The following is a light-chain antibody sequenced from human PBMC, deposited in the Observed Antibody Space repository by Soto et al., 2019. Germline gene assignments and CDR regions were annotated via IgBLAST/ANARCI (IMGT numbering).Light chain of an antibody. CDR2: AAS. CDR1: ESINTY. CDR3: QQANSPPLT. J-gene: IGKJ4*01. V-gene: IGKV1-12*01. Sequence: DIQMTQSPSAVSATVGDRVTITCRASESINTYLAWYQQQPGKAPKLLIYAASSLQSGVPSRFSGSGSGTEFTLTISNLQPEDFATYYCQQANSPPLTFGGGTKVEIK.